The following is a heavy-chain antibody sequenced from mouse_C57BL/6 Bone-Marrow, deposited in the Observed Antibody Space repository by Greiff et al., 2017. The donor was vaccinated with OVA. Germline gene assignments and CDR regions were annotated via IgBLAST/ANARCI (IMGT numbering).Heavy chain of an antibody. CDR2: ISSGGSYT. D-gene: IGHD1-1*01. Sequence: EVQVVESGGDLVKPGGSLKLSCAASGFTFSSYGMSWVRQTPDKRLEWVATISSGGSYTYYPDSVKGRFTISRDNAKNTLYLQMSSLKSEDTAMYYCARSGFTTVVATDAMDYWGQGTSVTVSS. V-gene: IGHV5-6*01. CDR1: GFTFSSYG. J-gene: IGHJ4*01. CDR3: ARSGFTTVVATDAMDY.